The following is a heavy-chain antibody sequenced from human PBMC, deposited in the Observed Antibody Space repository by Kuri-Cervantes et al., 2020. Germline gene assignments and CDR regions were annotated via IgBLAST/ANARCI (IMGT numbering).Heavy chain of an antibody. J-gene: IGHJ6*02. D-gene: IGHD2-2*01. CDR2: IIPIFGTA. V-gene: IGHV1-69*13. CDR3: AKDIVPAALYGMDV. Sequence: SVKVSCKASGGTFSSYAISWVRQAPGQGLEWMGGIIPIFGTANYAQKFQGRVTITADESTSTAYMELSSLRSEDTAVYYCAKDIVPAALYGMDVWGQGTTVTVSS. CDR1: GGTFSSYA.